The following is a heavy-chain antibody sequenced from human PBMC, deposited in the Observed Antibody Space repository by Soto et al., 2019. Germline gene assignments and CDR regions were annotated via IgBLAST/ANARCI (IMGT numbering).Heavy chain of an antibody. CDR3: AGDSDYYDSPSDY. CDR2: IIPILGIA. D-gene: IGHD3-22*01. Sequence: QVQLVQSGAEVKKPGSSVKVSCKASGGTFSSYTISWVRQAPGQGLEWMGSIIPILGIANYAQKFQGRVTITADKSTSTAYMELSSLTSEDTAVYYCAGDSDYYDSPSDYWGQGTLVTVSS. V-gene: IGHV1-69*08. J-gene: IGHJ4*02. CDR1: GGTFSSYT.